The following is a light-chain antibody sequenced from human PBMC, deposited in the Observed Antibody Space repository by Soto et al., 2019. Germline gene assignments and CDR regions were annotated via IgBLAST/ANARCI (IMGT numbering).Light chain of an antibody. CDR2: DVS. CDR3: SSYTSSSTLGV. V-gene: IGLV2-14*01. Sequence: QSALTQPASVSGSPGQSITISCTGTSSDVGGYNYVSWYQQHPGKAPKLMIYDVSNRPSGVSNRFSGSKSGNTASLTISGLQAEDEAVYCCSSYTSSSTLGVFGTGTKVTVL. CDR1: SSDVGGYNY. J-gene: IGLJ1*01.